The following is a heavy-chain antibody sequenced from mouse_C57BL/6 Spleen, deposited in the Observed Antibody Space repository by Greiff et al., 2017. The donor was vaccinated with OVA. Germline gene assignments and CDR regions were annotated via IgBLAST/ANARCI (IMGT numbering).Heavy chain of an antibody. J-gene: IGHJ2*01. V-gene: IGHV1-39*01. CDR2: INPNYGTT. D-gene: IGHD2-5*01. CDR1: GYSFTDYN. Sequence: VQLQQSGPELVKPGASVKISCKASGYSFTDYNMNWVKQSNGKSLEWIGVINPNYGTTSYNQKFMGKATLTVDPSSSTAYMQLNSLTSEDSAVYYCARGDYSNPTNFDYWGQGTTLTVSS. CDR3: ARGDYSNPTNFDY.